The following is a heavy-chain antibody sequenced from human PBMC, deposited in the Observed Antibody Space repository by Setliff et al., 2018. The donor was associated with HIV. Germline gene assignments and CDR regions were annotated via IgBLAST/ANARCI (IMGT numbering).Heavy chain of an antibody. CDR1: GYTFTSYG. J-gene: IGHJ3*01. CDR2: INAFNGKT. CDR3: ASKGGSENYPDSDAFDV. D-gene: IGHD3-10*01. Sequence: GASVKVSCKASGYTFTSYGINWVRQAPGQGLEWMGRINAFNGKTDYSQKFQGRITMTPETSTSTAYMELTSLRSDDTAVYYCASKGGSENYPDSDAFDVWGQGTLVTVSS. V-gene: IGHV1-18*01.